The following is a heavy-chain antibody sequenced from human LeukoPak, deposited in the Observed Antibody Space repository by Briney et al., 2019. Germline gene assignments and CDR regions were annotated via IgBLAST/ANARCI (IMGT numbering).Heavy chain of an antibody. Sequence: PSETLSLTCIVSGGSISSYYWSWIRQPPGKGLEWIGYIYHSGSTNYKPSLKSRVTISVDTSKNQFSLKLSSVTAADTAVYYCARRGIVGLYYYYYMDVWGKGTTVTISS. V-gene: IGHV4-59*12. D-gene: IGHD1-26*01. CDR2: IYHSGST. J-gene: IGHJ6*03. CDR1: GGSISSYY. CDR3: ARRGIVGLYYYYYMDV.